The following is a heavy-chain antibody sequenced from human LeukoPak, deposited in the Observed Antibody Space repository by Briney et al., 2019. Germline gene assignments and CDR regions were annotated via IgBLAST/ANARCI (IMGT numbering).Heavy chain of an antibody. CDR2: ISGSGGST. V-gene: IGHV3-23*01. Sequence: GGSLRLSCAAPGFTFSSYAMSWVRQAPGKGLEWVSAISGSGGSTYYADSVKGRFTISRDNSKNTLYLQMNSLRAEDTAVYYCARGRKYYYYMDVWGKGTTVTVSS. CDR3: ARGRKYYYYMDV. CDR1: GFTFSSYA. J-gene: IGHJ6*03.